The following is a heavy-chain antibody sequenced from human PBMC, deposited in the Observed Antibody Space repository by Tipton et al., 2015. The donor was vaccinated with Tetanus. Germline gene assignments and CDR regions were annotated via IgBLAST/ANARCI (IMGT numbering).Heavy chain of an antibody. CDR3: ARHPPPYYYGSGSYLDY. V-gene: IGHV4-30-4*01. Sequence: GEALGNGDYYWSWIRQPPGKGLESIGYIYYSGSTYYNPSLKSRVTISVDTSKNQFSLRLSSVTAADTAVYFCARHPPPYYYGSGSYLDYWGQGTPVTVSS. CDR2: IYYSGST. D-gene: IGHD3-10*01. J-gene: IGHJ4*02. CDR1: GEALGNGDYY.